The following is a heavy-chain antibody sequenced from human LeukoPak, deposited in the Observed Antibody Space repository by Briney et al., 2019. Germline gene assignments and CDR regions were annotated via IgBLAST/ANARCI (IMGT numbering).Heavy chain of an antibody. Sequence: GESLKISCKGSGYSFTSYWIGWVRQTPGKGLEWMGVIYPGDSRTRYNPSFEGQVTISADESITTAYLQWSSLKASDTAMYYCACREFYSPWPGPWGQGTLVTVSS. V-gene: IGHV5-51*01. CDR2: IYPGDSRT. D-gene: IGHD5-18*01. J-gene: IGHJ5*02. CDR3: ACREFYSPWPGP. CDR1: GYSFTSYW.